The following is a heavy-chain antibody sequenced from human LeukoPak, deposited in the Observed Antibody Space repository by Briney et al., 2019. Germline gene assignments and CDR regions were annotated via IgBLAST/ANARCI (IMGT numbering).Heavy chain of an antibody. D-gene: IGHD6-13*01. Sequence: GGSLRLSCAASGFTFSSYSMNWVRQAPGKGLEWVSSISSSSSYIYYADSVKGRFTISRDNAKNSLYLQMNSLRAEDTAVYYCARDWTAAGSIYYYGMDVWGQGTTVTVSS. CDR3: ARDWTAAGSIYYYGMDV. CDR1: GFTFSSYS. J-gene: IGHJ6*02. CDR2: ISSSSSYI. V-gene: IGHV3-21*01.